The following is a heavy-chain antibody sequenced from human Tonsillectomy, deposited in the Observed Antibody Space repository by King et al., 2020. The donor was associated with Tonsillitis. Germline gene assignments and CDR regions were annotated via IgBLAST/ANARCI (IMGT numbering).Heavy chain of an antibody. CDR1: GFTFSNAW. CDR3: TTMRRYSSSWYWGY. Sequence: EQLVQSGGGLVKPGGSLRLSCAASGFTFSNAWMSWVRQAPGKGLEWVGRIKSIPDGGATDYAAPVKGRVTISRDDSKNTLYLQMNSLKTEDTAVYYCTTMRRYSSSWYWGYWGQGTLVTVSS. J-gene: IGHJ4*02. D-gene: IGHD6-13*01. V-gene: IGHV3-15*01. CDR2: IKSIPDGGAT.